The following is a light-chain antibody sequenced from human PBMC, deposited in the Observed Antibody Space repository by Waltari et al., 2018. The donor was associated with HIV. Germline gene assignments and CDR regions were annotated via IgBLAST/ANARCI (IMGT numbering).Light chain of an antibody. CDR2: SNN. J-gene: IGLJ3*02. CDR3: AAGDDSLNAWV. V-gene: IGLV1-44*01. CDR1: SSNIGSNI. Sequence: QSVLTQPPSASGTPGQRVSISCSGRSSNIGSNIVNWYQQLPGTAPKLLIYSNNQRPSGVPYRFAGSKSGTSASLAISGLQSEDEADYYCAAGDDSLNAWVFGGGTKLTVL.